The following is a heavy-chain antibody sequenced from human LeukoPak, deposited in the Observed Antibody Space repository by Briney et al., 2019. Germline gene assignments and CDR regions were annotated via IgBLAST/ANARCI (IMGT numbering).Heavy chain of an antibody. CDR1: GFTFSSYA. CDR3: AKLPRGYCSSTSCPNWFDT. D-gene: IGHD2-2*01. V-gene: IGHV3-23*01. Sequence: GGSLRLSCAASGFTFSSYAMSWVRQAPGKGLEWVSSLSDSGGTTYYADSVKVRFTISRDNFKNSLYLQKNSLSAEDTAVYYCAKLPRGYCSSTSCPNWFDTWGQGSPVTVSS. J-gene: IGHJ5*02. CDR2: LSDSGGTT.